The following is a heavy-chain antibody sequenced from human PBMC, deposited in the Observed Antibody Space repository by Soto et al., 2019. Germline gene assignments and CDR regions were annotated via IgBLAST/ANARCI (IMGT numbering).Heavy chain of an antibody. CDR1: GFTFSSYA. Sequence: EVQLLESGGGLVQPGGSLRLSCAASGFTFSSYAMNWVRQAPGKGLEWVSGISDSGGSTYYADSVKGRFTISRDNSKNTLYPKMNSLSAEDTAIYYCAKDRGRITIVRGVAYYFDYWGQGTLVTVSS. CDR2: ISDSGGST. D-gene: IGHD3-10*01. V-gene: IGHV3-23*01. CDR3: AKDRGRITIVRGVAYYFDY. J-gene: IGHJ4*02.